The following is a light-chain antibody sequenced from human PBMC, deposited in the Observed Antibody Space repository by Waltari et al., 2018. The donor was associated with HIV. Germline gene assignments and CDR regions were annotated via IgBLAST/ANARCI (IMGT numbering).Light chain of an antibody. CDR3: QSYDASLSGVI. Sequence: QSVLTQPPSVSGAPGQRVTISCTGSSSNIGAGFDVHWYQQLPGTAPKLLIYGNSKRPSGVPDRVSGSKSGTSASRASTGLQAEDEADYYGQSYDASLSGVIFGGGTELTVL. CDR1: SSNIGAGFD. J-gene: IGLJ2*01. V-gene: IGLV1-40*01. CDR2: GNS.